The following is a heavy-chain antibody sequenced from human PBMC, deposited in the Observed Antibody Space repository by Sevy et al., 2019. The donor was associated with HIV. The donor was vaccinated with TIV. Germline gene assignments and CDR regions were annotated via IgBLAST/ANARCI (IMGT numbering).Heavy chain of an antibody. V-gene: IGHV4-59*13. Sequence: SETLSLTCSLSGGSNNNYYWSWIRQPPGKGLEWIGYIYHTGSTNYNPSLKSRVTISIDKSNNQSSLKLSSVTAADTAVYYCAASYYDFLTGSGGWFDPWGRGTLVTVSS. J-gene: IGHJ5*02. CDR2: IYHTGST. CDR1: GGSNNNYY. D-gene: IGHD3-9*01. CDR3: AASYYDFLTGSGGWFDP.